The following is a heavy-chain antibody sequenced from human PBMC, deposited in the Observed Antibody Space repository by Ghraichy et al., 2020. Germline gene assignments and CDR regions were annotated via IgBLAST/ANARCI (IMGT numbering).Heavy chain of an antibody. CDR2: ISYDGSNK. Sequence: GGSLRLSCAASGFTFSSYAMHWVRQAPGKGLEWVAVISYDGSNKYYADSVKGRFTISRDNSKNTLYLQMNSLRAEDTAVYYCARVSSGWLGYYYYGMDVWGQGTTVTVSS. V-gene: IGHV3-30-3*01. CDR1: GFTFSSYA. CDR3: ARVSSGWLGYYYYGMDV. D-gene: IGHD6-19*01. J-gene: IGHJ6*02.